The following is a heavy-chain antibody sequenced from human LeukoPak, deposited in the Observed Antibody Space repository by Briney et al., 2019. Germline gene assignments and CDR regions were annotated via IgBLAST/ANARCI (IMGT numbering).Heavy chain of an antibody. D-gene: IGHD2-2*01. CDR1: GGSISSSNW. CDR2: ISSHSGSA. V-gene: IGHV4-4*02. Sequence: SETLSLTCAVSGGSISSSNWWTWVRQPPGKGLEWIGEISSHSGSANYNPSLMRRVTISVDKSKNQFSLRLSSVTAADTAVYYCAKIYCSSITCYLDFWGQGTLVTVSS. CDR3: AKIYCSSITCYLDF. J-gene: IGHJ4*02.